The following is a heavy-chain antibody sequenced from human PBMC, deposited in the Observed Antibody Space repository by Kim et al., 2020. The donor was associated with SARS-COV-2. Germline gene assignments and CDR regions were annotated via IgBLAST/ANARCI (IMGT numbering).Heavy chain of an antibody. D-gene: IGHD6-13*01. CDR1: GYTFTSYG. CDR2: ISAYNGNT. Sequence: ASVKVSCKASGYTFTSYGISWVRQAPGQGLEWMGWISAYNGNTNYAQKLQGRVTMTTDTSTSTAYMELRSLRSDDTAVYYCARGGRAPGIAAAGEGMDVWGQGTTVTVSS. J-gene: IGHJ6*02. V-gene: IGHV1-18*01. CDR3: ARGGRAPGIAAAGEGMDV.